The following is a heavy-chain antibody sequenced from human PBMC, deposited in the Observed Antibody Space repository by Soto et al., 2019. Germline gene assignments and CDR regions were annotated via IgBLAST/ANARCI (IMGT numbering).Heavy chain of an antibody. CDR1: GYTFTSYG. Sequence: QVQLVQSGAKVKKPGASVKVSCKASGYTFTSYGISWVRQAPGQGLEWMGWISAYNGNTNYAQKLQGRVTMTTDTSTSTAYMELRSLRSDDTAVYYCARDFRQWLVSSHAFDIWGQGTMVTVSS. CDR3: ARDFRQWLVSSHAFDI. J-gene: IGHJ3*02. CDR2: ISAYNGNT. V-gene: IGHV1-18*04. D-gene: IGHD6-19*01.